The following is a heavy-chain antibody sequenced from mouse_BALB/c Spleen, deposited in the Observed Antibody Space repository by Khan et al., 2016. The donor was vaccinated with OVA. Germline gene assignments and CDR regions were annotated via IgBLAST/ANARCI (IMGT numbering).Heavy chain of an antibody. CDR1: GYSITSDYA. Sequence: EVQLQESGPGLVKPSQSLSLTCTVTGYSITSDYAWNWIRQFPGNKLEWMGYINYSGTTSKKPSLKSRISITRDKSNNQFFLQLNSVTTEDTATYYCVRGRAYWGQGTLVTVSA. CDR2: INYSGTT. V-gene: IGHV3-2*02. CDR3: VRGRAY. J-gene: IGHJ3*01.